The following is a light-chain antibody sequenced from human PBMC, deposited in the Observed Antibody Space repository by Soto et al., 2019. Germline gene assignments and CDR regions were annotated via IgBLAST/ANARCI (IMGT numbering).Light chain of an antibody. V-gene: IGLV2-23*03. CDR2: EGS. CDR1: SSALGTYRL. J-gene: IGLJ2*01. CDR3: CSYASTPAFVV. Sequence: QLVLSQPASVSGSRGQSITISCTGASSALGTYRLVSWYQQYPGKAPKLVVYEGSKRPPGVSSRFAGSNSGNTASLTISGLQTDDEADYYCCSYASTPAFVVFGGGTKLTVL.